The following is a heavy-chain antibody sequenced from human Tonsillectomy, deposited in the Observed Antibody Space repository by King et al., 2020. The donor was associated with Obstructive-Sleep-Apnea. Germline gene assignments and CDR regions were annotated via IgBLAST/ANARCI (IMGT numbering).Heavy chain of an antibody. J-gene: IGHJ4*02. V-gene: IGHV3-7*01. Sequence: VQLVESGGGLVQPGGSLRLSCAASGFTFSSYWMNWVRQPPGKGLEWVANIKQDGSEKYYVDSVKGRFTISRDNAKNSLYLQMNSLRAEDTAVYYYARGGGRMLDYWGQGTLVTVSS. D-gene: IGHD2-8*01. CDR1: GFTFSSYW. CDR2: IKQDGSEK. CDR3: ARGGGRMLDY.